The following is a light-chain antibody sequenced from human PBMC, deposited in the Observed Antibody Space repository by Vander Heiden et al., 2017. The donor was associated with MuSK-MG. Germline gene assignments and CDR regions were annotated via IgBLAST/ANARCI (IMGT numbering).Light chain of an antibody. CDR1: QSVSSSY. Sequence: EIVLPQSPVTLSLSPRERATLSCRPSQSVSSSYLAWYQQKPGEDPRLLIYGASSRANGIPDRFSGSGCGTEFTLTISRLEPEDFAVYYCQQYGNSPPWTFGQGTKVEIK. CDR2: GAS. CDR3: QQYGNSPPWT. J-gene: IGKJ1*01. V-gene: IGKV3-20*01.